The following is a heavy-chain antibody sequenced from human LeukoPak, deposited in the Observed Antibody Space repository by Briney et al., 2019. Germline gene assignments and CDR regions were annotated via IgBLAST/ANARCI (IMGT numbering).Heavy chain of an antibody. Sequence: GGSLSLSCVASGCTISSHWMHWLRLAPGKGLVWVSRISPDGGSTGYADSVKGRFTISRDNARNTLYLQMASLRAEDTAVYFCARGNYGDLFEFWGKGALVTVSS. D-gene: IGHD4-17*01. CDR3: ARGNYGDLFEF. CDR1: GCTISSHW. V-gene: IGHV3-74*01. J-gene: IGHJ4*02. CDR2: ISPDGGST.